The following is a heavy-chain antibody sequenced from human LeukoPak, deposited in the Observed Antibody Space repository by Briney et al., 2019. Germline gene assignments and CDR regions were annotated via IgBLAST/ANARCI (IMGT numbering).Heavy chain of an antibody. CDR3: ATHNSWRFDY. J-gene: IGHJ4*02. Sequence: GGSLRLSCAASGFTFTTYAMSWVRQAPGKGLEWVANINQDGGDKNDLDSVRGRFTISRDNAKNSLYLQMNSLTAEDTAVYYCATHNSWRFDYWGQGTLVTVSS. V-gene: IGHV3-7*01. D-gene: IGHD1-20*01. CDR2: INQDGGDK. CDR1: GFTFTTYA.